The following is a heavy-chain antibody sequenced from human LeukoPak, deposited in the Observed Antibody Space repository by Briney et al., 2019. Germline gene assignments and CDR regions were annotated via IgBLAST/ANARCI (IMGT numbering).Heavy chain of an antibody. Sequence: PSETLSLTCTVSGGSITSHYWSWVRQPPGKGLEWIAYLFDSVRTKDNPSLKSRLTLSADTSKNQFSLRLNSVTAADTAVYYCATIKRGSIFGYFGFWGQGIKVTVSS. CDR2: LFDSVRT. CDR3: ATIKRGSIFGYFGF. D-gene: IGHD5-18*01. J-gene: IGHJ4*02. CDR1: GGSITSHY. V-gene: IGHV4-59*11.